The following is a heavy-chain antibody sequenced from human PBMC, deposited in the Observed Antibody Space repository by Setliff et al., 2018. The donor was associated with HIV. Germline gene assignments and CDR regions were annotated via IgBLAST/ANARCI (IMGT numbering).Heavy chain of an antibody. J-gene: IGHJ4*01. Sequence: GSLRLSCTASGFTFSSYWMSWVRQAPGRGLEWVANIKQDGSEKYYVDSVKGRFTISRDNAKNSLYLQMNSLRAEDTAVYYCARVYDSSGYSLSIPGYWGQGTLVTVSS. CDR3: ARVYDSSGYSLSIPGY. D-gene: IGHD3-22*01. V-gene: IGHV3-7*01. CDR1: GFTFSSYW. CDR2: IKQDGSEK.